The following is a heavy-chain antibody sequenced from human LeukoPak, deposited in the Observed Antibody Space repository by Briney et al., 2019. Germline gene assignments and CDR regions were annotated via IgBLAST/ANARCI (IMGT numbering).Heavy chain of an antibody. CDR2: IRYDGSNK. J-gene: IGHJ4*02. CDR1: GFTFSSYG. Sequence: GGSLRLSCAASGFTFSSYGMHWVRQAPGKGLEWVAFIRYDGSNKYYADSVKGRFTISRDNSKNTLYLQMNSLRAEDTAIYYCAKEIIYDFWSGYLAGDYFDYWGQGALVTVSS. CDR3: AKEIIYDFWSGYLAGDYFDY. V-gene: IGHV3-30*02. D-gene: IGHD3-3*01.